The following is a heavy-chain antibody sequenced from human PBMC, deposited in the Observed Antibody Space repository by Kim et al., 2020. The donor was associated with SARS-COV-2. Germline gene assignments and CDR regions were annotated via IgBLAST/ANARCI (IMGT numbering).Heavy chain of an antibody. CDR1: GGTFSSYA. V-gene: IGHV1-69*06. J-gene: IGHJ4*02. Sequence: SVKVSCKASGGTFSSYAISWVRQAPGQGLEWMGGIIPIFGTANYAQKFQGRVTITADKSTSTAYMELSSLRSEDTAVYYCARDYDGSGSLPGYWGQGTLVTVSS. CDR3: ARDYDGSGSLPGY. CDR2: IIPIFGTA. D-gene: IGHD3-10*01.